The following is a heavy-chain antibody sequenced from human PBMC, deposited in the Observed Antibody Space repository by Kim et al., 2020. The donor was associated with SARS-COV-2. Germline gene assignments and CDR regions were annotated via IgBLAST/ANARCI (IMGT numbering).Heavy chain of an antibody. V-gene: IGHV3-30*18. CDR1: GFTFSSYG. CDR3: AKLTVGATREDY. J-gene: IGHJ4*02. CDR2: ISYDGSNK. Sequence: GGSLRLSCAASGFTFSSYGMHWVRQAPGKGLEWVAVISYDGSNKYYADSVKGRFTISRDNSKNTLYLQMISLRAEDTAVYYCAKLTVGATREDYWGQGTLVTVSS. D-gene: IGHD1-26*01.